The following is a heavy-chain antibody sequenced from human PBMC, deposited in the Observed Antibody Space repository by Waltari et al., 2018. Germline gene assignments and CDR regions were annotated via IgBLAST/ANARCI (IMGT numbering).Heavy chain of an antibody. V-gene: IGHV1-2*04. Sequence: QVQLVQSGAEVKKPGASVKVSCKASGYTFTGYYMHWVRQAPGQGLEWMGWIKPNSGGTNYAQKFKGWVTRTRDTSSSTAYMELSRLRSDDTAVYYCARDPIAAAGSGFDYWGQGTLVTVSS. CDR2: IKPNSGGT. CDR1: GYTFTGYY. CDR3: ARDPIAAAGSGFDY. D-gene: IGHD6-13*01. J-gene: IGHJ4*02.